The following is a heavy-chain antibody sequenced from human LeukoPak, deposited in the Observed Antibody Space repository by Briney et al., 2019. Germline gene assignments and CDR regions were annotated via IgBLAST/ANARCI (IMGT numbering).Heavy chain of an antibody. Sequence: GGSLRLSCAASGFTFSSYGMHWVRQAPGKGLEWVAVISYDGSNKYYADSVKGRFTISRDNSKNTLYLQMNSLRAEDTAVYYCAKGYGSGWYVFDSWGQGTLVTVSS. CDR1: GFTFSSYG. J-gene: IGHJ4*02. D-gene: IGHD6-19*01. V-gene: IGHV3-30*18. CDR2: ISYDGSNK. CDR3: AKGYGSGWYVFDS.